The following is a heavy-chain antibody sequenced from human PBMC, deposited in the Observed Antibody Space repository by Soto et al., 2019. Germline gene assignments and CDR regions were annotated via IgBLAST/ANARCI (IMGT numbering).Heavy chain of an antibody. J-gene: IGHJ5*02. Sequence: ASVKVSCKASGGTFSSYAISWVRQAPGQGLEWMGGIIPIFGTANYAQKFQGRVTITADESTSTAYMELSSLRSEDTAVYYCARDPGYCSGGSCYNWFDPWGQGTLVTVSS. CDR2: IIPIFGTA. D-gene: IGHD2-15*01. V-gene: IGHV1-69*13. CDR3: ARDPGYCSGGSCYNWFDP. CDR1: GGTFSSYA.